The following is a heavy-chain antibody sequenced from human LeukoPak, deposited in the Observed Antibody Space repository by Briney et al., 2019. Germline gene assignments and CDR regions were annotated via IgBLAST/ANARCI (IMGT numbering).Heavy chain of an antibody. CDR2: IYNNGST. J-gene: IGHJ5*02. CDR3: ARHQGSGWYQIGFDP. Sequence: GGSLRLSCAVSGFTVNTYYMSWVRQAPGKGLEWVSIIYNNGSTYYTASVKSRVTISIDTSKNTLFLQMNSLRAEDTAVYYCARHQGSGWYQIGFDPWGQGTLVTVSS. D-gene: IGHD6-19*01. V-gene: IGHV3-53*01. CDR1: GFTVNTYY.